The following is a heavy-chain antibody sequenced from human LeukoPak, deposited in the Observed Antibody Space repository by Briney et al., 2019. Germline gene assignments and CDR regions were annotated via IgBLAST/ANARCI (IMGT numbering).Heavy chain of an antibody. CDR3: ARHPSSGWDVGYFDY. CDR2: ICSGGNT. CDR1: GGSISYYY. D-gene: IGHD6-19*01. Sequence: ASETLSLNCTVSGGSISYYYWSWIRPPPGKGLEWIGHICSGGNTKYNPSLKSRVTISVDTSENRFSLKLTSVTAADTAVCYCARHPSSGWDVGYFDYWGQGTLVTVSS. J-gene: IGHJ4*02. V-gene: IGHV4-4*09.